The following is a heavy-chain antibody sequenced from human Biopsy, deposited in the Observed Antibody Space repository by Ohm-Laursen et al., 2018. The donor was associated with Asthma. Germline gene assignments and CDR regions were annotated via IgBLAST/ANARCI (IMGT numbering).Heavy chain of an antibody. CDR3: ARTYYDFLTGQVNDAFAI. V-gene: IGHV1-18*01. D-gene: IGHD3-9*01. Sequence: SVKVSCKTSGYTFNSAGITWVRQAPGQGLEWMGWISVYNGNTKVAQKLQGRVTITRDTSASTAYMDLSSLRSEDTAVYYCARTYYDFLTGQVNDAFAIWGQGTVVTVSS. CDR2: ISVYNGNT. J-gene: IGHJ3*02. CDR1: GYTFNSAG.